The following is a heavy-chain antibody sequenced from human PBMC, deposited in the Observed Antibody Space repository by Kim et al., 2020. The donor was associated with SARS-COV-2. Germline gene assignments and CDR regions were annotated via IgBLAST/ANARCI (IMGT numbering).Heavy chain of an antibody. D-gene: IGHD6-25*01. Sequence: SGDTNYAQKVQGRVTMTRDTSITTAYMELRRLTSDDTAVYYCARDSAMDVWGQGTTVTVSS. CDR2: SGDT. J-gene: IGHJ6*02. CDR3: ARDSAMDV. V-gene: IGHV1-2*02.